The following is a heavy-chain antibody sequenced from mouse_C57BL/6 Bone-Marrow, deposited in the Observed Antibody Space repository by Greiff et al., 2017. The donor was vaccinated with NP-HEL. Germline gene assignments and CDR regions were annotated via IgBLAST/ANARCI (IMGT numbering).Heavy chain of an antibody. CDR3: ARVFITTVVDWYFDV. CDR2: ISYDGSN. D-gene: IGHD1-1*01. Sequence: EVHLVESGPGLVKPSQSLSLTCSVTGYSITSGYYWNWIRQFPGNKLEWMGYISYDGSNNYNPSLKNRISITRDTSKNQFFLKLNSVTTEDTATYYCARVFITTVVDWYFDVWGTGTTVTVSS. CDR1: GYSITSGYY. J-gene: IGHJ1*03. V-gene: IGHV3-6*01.